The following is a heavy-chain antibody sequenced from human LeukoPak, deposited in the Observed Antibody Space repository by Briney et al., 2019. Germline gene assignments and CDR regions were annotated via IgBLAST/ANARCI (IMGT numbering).Heavy chain of an antibody. Sequence: GGSLRLSCAASRFTFSSYGMSWVRKAPGKGLEWVSGISGSGGSTYYADSVKGRFTISRDNSKNTLYLQMNSLRAEDTAVYYCAKDRSITTPGDAFDIWGQGTMVTVSS. CDR1: RFTFSSYG. CDR3: AKDRSITTPGDAFDI. V-gene: IGHV3-23*01. J-gene: IGHJ3*02. CDR2: ISGSGGST. D-gene: IGHD4-11*01.